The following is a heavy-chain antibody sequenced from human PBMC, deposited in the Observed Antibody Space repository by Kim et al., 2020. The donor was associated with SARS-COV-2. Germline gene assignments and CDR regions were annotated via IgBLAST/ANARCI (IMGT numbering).Heavy chain of an antibody. D-gene: IGHD6-19*01. CDR3: ARVSSGWYRGDYDYYGM. CDR2: ISYDGSNK. J-gene: IGHJ6*01. CDR1: GFTVSSYA. Sequence: GGSLRLSCAASGFTVSSYAMHWVRQAPGKGLEWVAVISYDGSNKYYADSVKGRFTISRDNSKNTLYLQMNSLRAEDTAVYYCARVSSGWYRGDYDYYGM. V-gene: IGHV3-30*04.